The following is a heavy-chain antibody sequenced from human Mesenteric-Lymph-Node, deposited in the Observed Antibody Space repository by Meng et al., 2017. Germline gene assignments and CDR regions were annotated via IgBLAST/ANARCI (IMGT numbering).Heavy chain of an antibody. V-gene: IGHV3-21*01. CDR3: TSGGGWYFSL. J-gene: IGHJ2*01. CDR2: MTTSNSDI. D-gene: IGHD3-16*01. Sequence: GGSLRLSCAASGFTFSSYSMKGVRQAPGKGLEWVSSMTTSNSDIYYADSLKGRLTIFRDNANNSLYLQMNSLRAEDTAIYYCTSGGGWYFSLWGRGTLVTVSS. CDR1: GFTFSSYS.